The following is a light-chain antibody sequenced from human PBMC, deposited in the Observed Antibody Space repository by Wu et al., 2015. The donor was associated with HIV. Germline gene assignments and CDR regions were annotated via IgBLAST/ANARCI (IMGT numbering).Light chain of an antibody. CDR2: GAS. J-gene: IGKJ5*01. CDR3: RQRLNWPLT. CDR1: QSLGTN. Sequence: IVLTQSPATLSLSPGERATLSCRASQSLGTNLAWYQQKPGQAPRLLIYGASNRATGIPARFSGSGSGTDFFLTISSLEPEDFVTYSCRQRLNWPLTFGQGTRLEIK. V-gene: IGKV3-11*01.